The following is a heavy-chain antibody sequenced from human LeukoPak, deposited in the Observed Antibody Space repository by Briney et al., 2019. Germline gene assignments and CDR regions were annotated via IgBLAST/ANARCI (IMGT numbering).Heavy chain of an antibody. CDR3: TTDRSYYDSSGYYR. V-gene: IGHV3-15*01. D-gene: IGHD3-22*01. CDR2: IKSKTDGGTI. Sequence: GGSLRLACAVSGFTFSNYGMNWVRQAPGKGLEWVGRIKSKTDGGTIDYAAPVKGRFTISRDDSKNTLHLQMNSLKTEDTAMYYCTTDRSYYDSSGYYRWGEGTLVTVSS. J-gene: IGHJ5*02. CDR1: GFTFSNYG.